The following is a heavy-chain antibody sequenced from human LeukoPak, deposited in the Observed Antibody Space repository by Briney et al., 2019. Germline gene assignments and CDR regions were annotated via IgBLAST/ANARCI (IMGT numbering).Heavy chain of an antibody. Sequence: PGGSLRLSCAPSGFTFRSSAMSWVRQAPGKGLWWGSGLSGSGGSTYYTDSVKGRFTISRDNSKKTLYLKMNSMRAEYTAVYYCAKDVYCRTRGGFDYWGTGTLVTVSS. D-gene: IGHD5/OR15-5a*01. CDR1: GFTFRSSA. V-gene: IGHV3-23*01. J-gene: IGHJ4*02. CDR3: AKDVYCRTRGGFDY. CDR2: LSGSGGST.